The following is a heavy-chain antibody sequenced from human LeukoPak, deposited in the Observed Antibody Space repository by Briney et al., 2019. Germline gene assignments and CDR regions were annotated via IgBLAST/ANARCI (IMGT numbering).Heavy chain of an antibody. V-gene: IGHV3-23*01. CDR2: ISGSEDST. J-gene: IGHJ5*02. CDR3: VREGGSDWYSGWFDP. D-gene: IGHD6-19*01. CDR1: GFTFNSFA. Sequence: PGGSLRLPCAASGFTFNSFAMSWVRQAPGKGLEWVSAISGSEDSTNYADSVRGRFTISRDNSKNTLYLQMNSLRVEDTAVYYCVREGGSDWYSGWFDPWGQGTQVTVSS.